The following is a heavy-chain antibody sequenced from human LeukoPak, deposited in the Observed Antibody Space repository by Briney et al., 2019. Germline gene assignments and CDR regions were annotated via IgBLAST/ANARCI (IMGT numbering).Heavy chain of an antibody. CDR2: ITSNGNSV. J-gene: IGHJ6*03. D-gene: IGHD5-12*01. CDR1: GFTFSDYY. Sequence: PGGSLRLSCAASGFTFSDYYMGWIRQAPGKGLEWISYITSNGNSVYYAASVKGRFTISRDNAKNSLHLQMNSLRAEDTALYYCARGYSGYGGYYYYYMDVWGKGTTVTVSS. V-gene: IGHV3-11*01. CDR3: ARGYSGYGGYYYYYMDV.